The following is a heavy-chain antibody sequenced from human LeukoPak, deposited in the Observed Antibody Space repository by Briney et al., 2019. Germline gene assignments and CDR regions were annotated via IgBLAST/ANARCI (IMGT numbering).Heavy chain of an antibody. CDR1: GFTFSSYA. D-gene: IGHD3-22*01. CDR2: ISGSGGST. Sequence: PGGSLRLSCAASGFTFSSYAMSWVRQAPGKGLEWVSAISGSGGSTYYADSVRGRFTISRDNSKNTLYLQMYSLRAEDTAVYYWAKEEYYYDSSGYPRGYYFDYWGQGTLVTVSS. J-gene: IGHJ4*02. CDR3: AKEEYYYDSSGYPRGYYFDY. V-gene: IGHV3-23*01.